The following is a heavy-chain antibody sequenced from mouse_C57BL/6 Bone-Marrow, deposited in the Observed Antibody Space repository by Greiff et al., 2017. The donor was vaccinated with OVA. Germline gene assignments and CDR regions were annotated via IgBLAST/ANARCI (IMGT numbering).Heavy chain of an antibody. V-gene: IGHV1-80*01. CDR2: IYPGDGDT. D-gene: IGHD1-1*01. Sequence: VQLVESGAELVKPGASVKISCKASGYAFSSYWMNWVKQRPGKGLEWIGQIYPGDGDTNYNGKFKGKATLTADKSSSTAYMQLSSLTSEDSAVYFCARSDYGSSQYYVDYWGQGTTLTVSS. CDR3: ARSDYGSSQYYVDY. J-gene: IGHJ2*01. CDR1: GYAFSSYW.